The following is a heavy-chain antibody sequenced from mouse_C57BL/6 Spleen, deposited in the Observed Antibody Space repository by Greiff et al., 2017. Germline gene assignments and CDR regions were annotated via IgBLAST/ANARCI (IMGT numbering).Heavy chain of an antibody. J-gene: IGHJ2*01. D-gene: IGHD2-2*01. CDR3: ARGEATMVTTGGYYFDY. Sequence: QVQLKQPGAELVKPGASVKLSCKASGYTFTSYWMHWVKQRPGQGLEWIGMIHPNSGSTNYNEKFKSKATLTVDKSSSTAYMQLSSLTSEDSAVYYCARGEATMVTTGGYYFDYWGQGTTLTVSS. CDR2: IHPNSGST. CDR1: GYTFTSYW. V-gene: IGHV1-64*01.